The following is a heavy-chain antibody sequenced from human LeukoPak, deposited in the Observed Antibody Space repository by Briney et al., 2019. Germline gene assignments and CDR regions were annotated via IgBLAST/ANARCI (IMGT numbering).Heavy chain of an antibody. CDR1: GGSFGGYY. J-gene: IGHJ4*02. CDR3: ARGAFIAAAGTELDY. CDR2: INHSGST. Sequence: SETLSLTCAVYGGSFGGYYWSWIRQPPGKGLEWIGEINHSGSTNYNPSLKSRVTISVDTSKDQFSLKLSSVTAADTAVYYCARGAFIAAAGTELDYWGQGTLVTVSS. V-gene: IGHV4-34*01. D-gene: IGHD6-13*01.